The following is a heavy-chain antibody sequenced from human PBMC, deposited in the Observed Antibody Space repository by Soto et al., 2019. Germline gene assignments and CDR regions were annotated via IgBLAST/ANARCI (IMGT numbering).Heavy chain of an antibody. V-gene: IGHV3-23*01. J-gene: IGHJ6*01. Sequence: EVQLLESGGGLVQPGGSLRLSCAASGFTFSSYVMSWVRQAPGKGLEWVSAISGSGGSTYYADSVKGRFTISSDNSMNTLYLQMNSLSAEDTAVYYCAKDQDRNYDNYYYGMDVWGKGTTVTVSS. CDR2: ISGSGGST. CDR3: AKDQDRNYDNYYYGMDV. CDR1: GFTFSSYV. D-gene: IGHD4-4*01.